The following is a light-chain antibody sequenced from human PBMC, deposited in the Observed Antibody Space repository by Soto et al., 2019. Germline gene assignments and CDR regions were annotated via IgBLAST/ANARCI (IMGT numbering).Light chain of an antibody. V-gene: IGLV2-23*01. CDR2: EGS. CDR1: NSDVGSYNL. J-gene: IGLJ3*02. CDR3: CSYAGISTWV. Sequence: QSALTQPASVSGSPGQSITISCTGTNSDVGSYNLVSWYQKHPGKAPKLIIYEGSKRPSGLSNRFSGSKSGNTASLTISGLQAEDEADYYCCSYAGISTWVFGGGTKLTVL.